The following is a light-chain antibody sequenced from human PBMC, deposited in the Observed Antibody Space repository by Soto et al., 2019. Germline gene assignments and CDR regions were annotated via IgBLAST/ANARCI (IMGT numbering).Light chain of an antibody. V-gene: IGLV1-51*01. CDR3: KSYAGSNTYV. J-gene: IGLJ1*01. CDR2: DDN. CDR1: SSNIGGNS. Sequence: QSVLTQPPSVSAAPGQKVAISCSGSSSNIGGNSVSWYQQLPGTAPKLLIYDDNKRPSGIPDRFSGSKSGTSATLGITGFETGHEADYSCKSYAGSNTYVFGSGKKLTVL.